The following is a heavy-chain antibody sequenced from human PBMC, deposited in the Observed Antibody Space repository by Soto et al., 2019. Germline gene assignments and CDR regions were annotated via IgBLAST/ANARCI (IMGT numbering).Heavy chain of an antibody. J-gene: IGHJ4*02. CDR2: IIPIFGTA. CDR1: GGTFSSYA. CDR3: ASKGDSSGYIFDY. D-gene: IGHD3-22*01. V-gene: IGHV1-69*13. Sequence: GASVKVSCKASGGTFSSYAISWVRQAPGQGLEWMGGIIPIFGTANYAQKFQGGVTITADESTSTAYMELSSLRSEDTAVYYCASKGDSSGYIFDYWGQGTLVTVSS.